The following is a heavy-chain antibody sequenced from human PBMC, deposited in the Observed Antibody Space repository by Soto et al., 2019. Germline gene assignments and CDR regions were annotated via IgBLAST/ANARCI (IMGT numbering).Heavy chain of an antibody. V-gene: IGHV3-30-3*01. J-gene: IGHJ6*02. CDR1: GFTFSSYA. D-gene: IGHD3-3*01. Sequence: QVQLVESGGGVVQPGRSLRLSCAASGFTFSSYAMHWVRQAPGKGLEWVAVISYDGSNKYYADSVKGRFTISRDNSKNTLYLQMNSLRAEDTAVYYCARDLMYYDFWIGFRDYYYYGMDVWGQGTTVTVSS. CDR3: ARDLMYYDFWIGFRDYYYYGMDV. CDR2: ISYDGSNK.